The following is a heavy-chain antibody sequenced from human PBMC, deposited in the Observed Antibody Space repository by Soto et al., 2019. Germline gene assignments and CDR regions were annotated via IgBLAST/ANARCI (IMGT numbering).Heavy chain of an antibody. CDR3: ARDRSGGNPWDYYFYGMDV. CDR1: GYTFTGYY. J-gene: IGHJ6*02. CDR2: INPNSGGT. Sequence: ASVKVSCKASGYTFTGYYMHWVRQAPGQGLEWMGWINPNSGGTNYAQKFQGWVTMTRDTSISTAYMELSRLRSDDTAVYYCARDRSGGNPWDYYFYGMDVWGQGTTVTVSS. V-gene: IGHV1-2*04. D-gene: IGHD2-15*01.